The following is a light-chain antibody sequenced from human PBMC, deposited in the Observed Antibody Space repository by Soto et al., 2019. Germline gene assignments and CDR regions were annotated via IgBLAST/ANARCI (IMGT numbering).Light chain of an antibody. CDR3: QQYYSYPLI. J-gene: IGKJ4*01. CDR1: QGISSY. Sequence: AIPMTQSPSSLSAATGDRVTITCRASQGISSYLAWYQQKPGKAPKLLIYAASTLQSGVPSRFSGSGSGTDFTLTISCLQSEDFATYYCQQYYSYPLIFGGGTKVEIK. V-gene: IGKV1-8*01. CDR2: AAS.